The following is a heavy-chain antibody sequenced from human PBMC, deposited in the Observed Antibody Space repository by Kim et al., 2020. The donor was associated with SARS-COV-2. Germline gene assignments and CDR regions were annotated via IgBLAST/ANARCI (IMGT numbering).Heavy chain of an antibody. V-gene: IGHV4-39*01. CDR2: VYHSGTT. J-gene: IGHJ4*02. CDR1: GASISSSFNY. Sequence: SETLSLTCTVSGASISSSFNYWGWIRQPPGEGLEWIGSVYHSGTTYDSPSLKSRVTVSVDTSKNEFSLKVTSVTAADTAVYFCARLPHDSSGYVDCWGQGILVTVSS. CDR3: ARLPHDSSGYVDC. D-gene: IGHD3-22*01.